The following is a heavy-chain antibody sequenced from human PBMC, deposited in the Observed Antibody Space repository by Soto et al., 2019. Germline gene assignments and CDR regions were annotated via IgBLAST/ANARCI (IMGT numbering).Heavy chain of an antibody. Sequence: ASVKVSCKASGYTFTSYAMHWVRQAPGQRLEWMGWINAGNGNTKYSQKFRGRVTITRDTSASTAYMELSSLRSEDTAVYYCARFYAAAGRADQPHQFDYWGQGTLVTVSS. D-gene: IGHD6-13*01. J-gene: IGHJ4*02. V-gene: IGHV1-3*01. CDR2: INAGNGNT. CDR3: ARFYAAAGRADQPHQFDY. CDR1: GYTFTSYA.